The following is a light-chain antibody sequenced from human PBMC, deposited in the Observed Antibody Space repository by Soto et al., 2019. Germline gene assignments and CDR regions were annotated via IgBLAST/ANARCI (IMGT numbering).Light chain of an antibody. CDR1: SGHSSYI. Sequence: QSVLTQSSAASASLGSSGKLTCTLSSGHSSYIIAWHQQQPGKAPRYLMKLEGSGSYNKGSGVPARFSGSSSGADRYLTISNLQFEDEVDYYCETWDSNTRVFGGGTKLTVL. CDR3: ETWDSNTRV. CDR2: LEGSGSY. J-gene: IGLJ3*02. V-gene: IGLV4-60*02.